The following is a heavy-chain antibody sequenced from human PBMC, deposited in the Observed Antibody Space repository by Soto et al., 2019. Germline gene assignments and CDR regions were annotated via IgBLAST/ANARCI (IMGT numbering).Heavy chain of an antibody. CDR1: GFSLSTRGMG. Sequence: QITLKESDPTLVKPTQTLTLTCTFSGFSLSTRGMGVGWIRQPPGKALEWLAIIYWDDDKRYSPSLKSRLTITKDPSKNQVVLTITNIDPVDTATYYCAHTTYYYNSSGYAHWGQGTLVTVSS. V-gene: IGHV2-5*02. J-gene: IGHJ4*02. CDR3: AHTTYYYNSSGYAH. CDR2: IYWDDDK. D-gene: IGHD3-22*01.